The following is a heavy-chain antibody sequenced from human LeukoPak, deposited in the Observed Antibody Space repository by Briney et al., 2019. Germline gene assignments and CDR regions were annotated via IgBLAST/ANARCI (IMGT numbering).Heavy chain of an antibody. CDR1: GFTLDDYC. CDR3: ARDEGVYSSGSNWFDP. V-gene: IGHV3-20*04. J-gene: IGHJ5*02. CDR2: INWKGGNT. Sequence: GRSLSLSCAASGFTLDDYCISWVRHAPGRGREWVSGINWKGGNTGYADSVKGRFTISGDNAKNSLYRQVDSQRAEDTALYSCARDEGVYSSGSNWFDPWGQGTLVTVSS. D-gene: IGHD6-19*01.